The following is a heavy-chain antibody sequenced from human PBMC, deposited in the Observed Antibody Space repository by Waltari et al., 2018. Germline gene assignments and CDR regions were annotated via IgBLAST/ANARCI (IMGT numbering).Heavy chain of an antibody. J-gene: IGHJ4*02. V-gene: IGHV3-30*01. CDR1: GFTFSSYA. Sequence: QVQLVESGGGVVQPGRSLRLSCAASGFTFSSYAMPWVRQAPGKGLEWVAVISYDGSNKYYADSVKGRFTISRDNSKNTLYLQMNSLRAEDTAVYYCARAFYGDYVGSDYWGQGTLVTVSS. CDR2: ISYDGSNK. D-gene: IGHD4-17*01. CDR3: ARAFYGDYVGSDY.